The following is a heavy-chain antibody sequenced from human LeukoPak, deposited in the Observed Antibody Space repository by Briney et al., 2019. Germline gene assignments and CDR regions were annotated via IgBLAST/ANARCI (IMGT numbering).Heavy chain of an antibody. CDR1: GFTFFSYW. CDR2: IKKDGSET. Sequence: PGGSLRLSCAASGFTFFSYWMSWVRQAPGKGLEWVANIKKDGSETYYVDSVRGRFTISRDNAKNSLYLQMNSLRVEDTAVYYCARGGAARPDFWGQGTLVTVSS. D-gene: IGHD6-6*01. CDR3: ARGGAARPDF. V-gene: IGHV3-7*01. J-gene: IGHJ4*02.